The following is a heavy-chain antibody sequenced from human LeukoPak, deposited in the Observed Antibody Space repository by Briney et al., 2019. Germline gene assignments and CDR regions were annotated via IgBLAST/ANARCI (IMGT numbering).Heavy chain of an antibody. J-gene: IGHJ4*02. V-gene: IGHV4-59*01. Sequence: SETLSLICTVSSGSITSYYWSWIRQPPGKGLEYIGHIYYTGTTDYNPSLKSRVTMSVDTSKSQFSLRLISVTASDTAVYFCAGPPNQHYFDYWGQGTLVPVSS. CDR2: IYYTGTT. CDR3: AGPPNQHYFDY. CDR1: SGSITSYY.